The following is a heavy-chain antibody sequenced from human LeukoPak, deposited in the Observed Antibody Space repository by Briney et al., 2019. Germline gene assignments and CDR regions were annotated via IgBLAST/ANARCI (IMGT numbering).Heavy chain of an antibody. V-gene: IGHV4-61*02. Sequence: SQTLSLTCTVSGGSFNSGSYSWTWIRQPAGKGLEWIGRIHISGSTDYTPSLKSRVTISVDTSKNQFSLKLSSVTAADTAVYYCARADRSGYFGNVVAFDIWGQGTMVTVSS. CDR2: IHISGST. CDR1: GGSFNSGSYS. CDR3: ARADRSGYFGNVVAFDI. J-gene: IGHJ3*02. D-gene: IGHD3-22*01.